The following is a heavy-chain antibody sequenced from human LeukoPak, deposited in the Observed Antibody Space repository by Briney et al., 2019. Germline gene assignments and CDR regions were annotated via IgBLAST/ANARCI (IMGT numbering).Heavy chain of an antibody. V-gene: IGHV3-23*01. J-gene: IGHJ4*02. CDR2: IFPSGGEI. CDR1: GFTFSTFA. Sequence: GGSLRLSCAASGFTFSTFAMIWVRQPPGKGLEWVSSIFPSGGEIHYADSVRGRFTISRDNSKSTLSLQMNSLRAEDTAVYYCASPYYYASGSFDVWGQGTLVTVSS. CDR3: ASPYYYASGSFDV. D-gene: IGHD3-10*01.